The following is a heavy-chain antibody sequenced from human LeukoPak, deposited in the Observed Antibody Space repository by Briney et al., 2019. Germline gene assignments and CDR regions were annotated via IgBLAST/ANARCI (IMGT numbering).Heavy chain of an antibody. CDR1: GYTFTGYY. V-gene: IGHV1-2*06. J-gene: IGHJ4*02. CDR3: AKSAYYYDSSGYYYFDY. CDR2: INPNSGDT. Sequence: GASVKVSCKASGYTFTGYYIHWVRQAPGQGLEWMGRINPNSGDTIYAQKFQGRVTMTRDTSISTAYMELNRLRSDDTAVYYCAKSAYYYDSSGYYYFDYWGQGTLVTVSS. D-gene: IGHD3-22*01.